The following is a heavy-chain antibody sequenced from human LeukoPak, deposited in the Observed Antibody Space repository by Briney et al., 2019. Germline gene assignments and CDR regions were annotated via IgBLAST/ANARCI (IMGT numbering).Heavy chain of an antibody. CDR2: ISTHNGNT. V-gene: IGHV1-18*01. Sequence: ASVNVSCKTSGYTFTFFGITWVRQAPGQGLEWLGWISTHNGNTNSAQKFQGRVTMTTDTSTSTAYMELRGLRSDDTAVYFCARDYYHDSSSTYYYFDYWGRGTLVTVSA. J-gene: IGHJ4*02. CDR3: ARDYYHDSSSTYYYFDY. D-gene: IGHD3-22*01. CDR1: GYTFTFFG.